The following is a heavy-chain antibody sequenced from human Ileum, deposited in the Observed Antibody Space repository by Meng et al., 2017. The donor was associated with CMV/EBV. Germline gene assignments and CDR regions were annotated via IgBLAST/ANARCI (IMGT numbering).Heavy chain of an antibody. Sequence: ASGFMFSSSRMNWVRQAPGKGLEWVSSISSLSNDIYYADTVKGRFTVSRDNAKNSLYLQMNSLSVEDTAVYFCARGCVTPCGGLSVWGQGTLVTVSS. CDR2: ISSLSNDI. D-gene: IGHD3/OR15-3a*01. CDR3: ARGCVTPCGGLSV. J-gene: IGHJ4*02. V-gene: IGHV3-21*06. CDR1: GFMFSSSR.